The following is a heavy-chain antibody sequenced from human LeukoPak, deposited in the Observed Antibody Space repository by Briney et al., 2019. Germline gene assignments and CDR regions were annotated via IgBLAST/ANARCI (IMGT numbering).Heavy chain of an antibody. D-gene: IGHD3-22*01. CDR1: GGSISSSDYY. J-gene: IGHJ4*02. CDR3: ASDSPDSSGYYPLGY. Sequence: SEALSLTCTVSGGSISSSDYYWGWIRQPPGKGLEWIASIYYSGTTHYNPSHQSRVTMSVDTSKNQFSLKLSSVTAADTAVYYCASDSPDSSGYYPLGYWGQGTLVTVSS. V-gene: IGHV4-39*07. CDR2: IYYSGTT.